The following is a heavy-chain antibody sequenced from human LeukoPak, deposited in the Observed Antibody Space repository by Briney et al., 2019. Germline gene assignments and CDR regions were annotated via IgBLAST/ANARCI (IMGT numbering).Heavy chain of an antibody. CDR3: ARGGSSGYYYGLDY. CDR2: ITASGYTS. V-gene: IGHV3-11*04. J-gene: IGHJ4*02. Sequence: GGSLRLSCAASGFSFSDDHMSWIRQAPGKGLEWVSYITASGYTSYYADSVKGRFTISRDKAKNSLYLQMNSLRAEDTALYYCARGGSSGYYYGLDYWGQGTLVTVSS. D-gene: IGHD3-22*01. CDR1: GFSFSDDH.